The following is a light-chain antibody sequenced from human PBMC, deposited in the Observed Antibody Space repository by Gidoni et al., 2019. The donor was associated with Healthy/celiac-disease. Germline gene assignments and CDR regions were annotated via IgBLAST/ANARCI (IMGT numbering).Light chain of an antibody. CDR3: QQSYSTPPT. CDR1: QSISSY. V-gene: IGKV1-39*01. CDR2: AAS. Sequence: DIQMTQSPSSLSASVGDRVTITCRASQSISSYLHWYQQKPGKAPKLLIYAASSLQSGVASRFSGSGSGTDFTLTIRSLQPEDFVTYYCQQSYSTPPTFGQGTRLDIK. J-gene: IGKJ5*01.